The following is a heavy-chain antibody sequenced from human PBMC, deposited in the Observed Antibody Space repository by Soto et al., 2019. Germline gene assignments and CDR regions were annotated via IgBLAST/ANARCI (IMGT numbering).Heavy chain of an antibody. CDR1: GFTFSSYA. CDR3: ATRAGEYSSFYFDY. Sequence: ESGGGVVQPGRSLRLSCAASGFTFSSYAMHWVRQAPGKGLEWVALISYDGSNKYYADSVKGRFTISRDNSKNTLYLQMNSLRAEDTAVYYCATRAGEYSSFYFDYWGQGTLVTVSS. J-gene: IGHJ4*02. CDR2: ISYDGSNK. V-gene: IGHV3-30-3*01. D-gene: IGHD6-6*01.